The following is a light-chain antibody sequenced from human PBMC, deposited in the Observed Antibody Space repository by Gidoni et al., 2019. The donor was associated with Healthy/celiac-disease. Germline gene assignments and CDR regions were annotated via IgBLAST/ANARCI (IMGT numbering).Light chain of an antibody. CDR2: AAS. CDR1: QGISSY. CDR3: QQYYSYPLT. Sequence: ATRMTQSPSSRSAPTGDRVTITCRARQGISSYLSWYQQKPGKAPKLLIYAASTLPSGVPSRFSGSGSGTDFTLTISCLQSEDFATYYCQQYYSYPLTFGGGTKVEIK. V-gene: IGKV1-8*01. J-gene: IGKJ4*01.